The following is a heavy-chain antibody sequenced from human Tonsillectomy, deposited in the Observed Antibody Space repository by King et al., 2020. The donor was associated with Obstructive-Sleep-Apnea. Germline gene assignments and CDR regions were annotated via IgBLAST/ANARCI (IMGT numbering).Heavy chain of an antibody. Sequence: VQLQESGPGLVKPSETLSLTCTVSGGSIRSFYWSWIRLPAGKGLEWIGRVFASGSTDYNPSLKSRVTMSVDTSKNQFSLKLTSVTAADTAVYYCARDGVAGGADFDFWGQGTLVTVSS. CDR1: GGSIRSFY. D-gene: IGHD1-26*01. J-gene: IGHJ4*02. CDR2: VFASGST. CDR3: ARDGVAGGADFDF. V-gene: IGHV4-4*07.